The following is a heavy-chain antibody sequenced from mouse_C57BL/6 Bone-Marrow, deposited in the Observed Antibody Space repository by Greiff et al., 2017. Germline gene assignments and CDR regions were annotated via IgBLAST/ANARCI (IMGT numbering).Heavy chain of an antibody. CDR1: GFNIKDDY. CDR3: TTGGYYYGSSYGLGWYFDV. CDR2: IDPENGDT. Sequence: VQLKQSGAELVRPGASVKLSCTASGFNIKDDYMHWVKQRPEQGLEWIGWIDPENGDTEYASKFQGQATITADTASNTAYLQLSSLTSEDTAVYYCTTGGYYYGSSYGLGWYFDVWGTGTTVTVSS. V-gene: IGHV14-4*01. D-gene: IGHD1-1*01. J-gene: IGHJ1*03.